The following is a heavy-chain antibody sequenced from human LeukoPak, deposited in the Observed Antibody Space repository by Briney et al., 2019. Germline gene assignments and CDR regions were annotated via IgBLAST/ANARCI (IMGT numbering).Heavy chain of an antibody. D-gene: IGHD6-13*01. J-gene: IGHJ4*02. V-gene: IGHV3-7*01. CDR2: IKEDGSEK. CDR1: GFTFSNYW. Sequence: GGSLRLSCAASGFTFSNYWRSWVRQAPGKGLEWVANIKEDGSEKYYVDSVNGRFTISRDNARNSLYLQMNSLRAEDTAVYYCARGRQLGYWGQGTLVTVSS. CDR3: ARGRQLGY.